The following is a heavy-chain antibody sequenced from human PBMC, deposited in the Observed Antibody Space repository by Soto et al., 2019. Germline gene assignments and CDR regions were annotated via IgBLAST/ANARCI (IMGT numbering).Heavy chain of an antibody. J-gene: IGHJ3*02. V-gene: IGHV1-2*02. CDR2: INPATGAA. D-gene: IGHD3-3*01. CDR3: ARGGGVGVAGSAAFDM. Sequence: QLHLVHSGAVVKKPGASVTVSCSASGYPVTAYYMHWVRQAPGRGLEWMGGINPATGAAKYTQTFRGGATMTRDTSRSTVFMELGGLTSEDTAVFYCARGGGVGVAGSAAFDMWGQGTVVTVSS. CDR1: GYPVTAYY.